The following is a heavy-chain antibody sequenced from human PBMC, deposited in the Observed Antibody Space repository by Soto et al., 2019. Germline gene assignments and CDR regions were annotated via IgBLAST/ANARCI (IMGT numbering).Heavy chain of an antibody. CDR1: GYTFTSYG. CDR2: ISAYNGNI. J-gene: IGHJ6*03. CDR3: ARVRQLVVYFYYYMDV. V-gene: IGHV1-18*01. D-gene: IGHD6-6*01. Sequence: ASVKVSCKASGYTFTSYGISWVRQAPGQGLEWMGWISAYNGNINYAQKLQGRVTMTTDTSTSTAYMELRGLRSDDTAVYYCARVRQLVVYFYYYMDVWGKGTTVTVSS.